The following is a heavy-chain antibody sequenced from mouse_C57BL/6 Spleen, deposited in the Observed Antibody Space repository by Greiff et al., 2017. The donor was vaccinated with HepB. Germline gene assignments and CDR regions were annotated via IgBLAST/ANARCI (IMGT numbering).Heavy chain of an antibody. Sequence: LQQSGPGLVQPSQSLSITCTVSGFSLPSYGVHWVRQSPGKGLEWLGVIWRGGSTDYNAAFMSRLSITKDNSKSQVFFKMNSLQADDTAIYYCAKNGNSNYGYYAMDYWGQGTSVTVSS. CDR1: GFSLPSYG. J-gene: IGHJ4*01. D-gene: IGHD2-5*01. CDR2: IWRGGST. CDR3: AKNGNSNYGYYAMDY. V-gene: IGHV2-5*01.